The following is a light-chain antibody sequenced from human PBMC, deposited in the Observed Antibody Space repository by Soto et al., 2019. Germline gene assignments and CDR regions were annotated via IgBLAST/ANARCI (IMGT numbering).Light chain of an antibody. V-gene: IGKV1-13*02. CDR2: DAS. CDR1: QGIGSA. CDR3: KQFTSLLLS. J-gene: IGKJ4*01. Sequence: QLSQYPYSLSASVGDRVTISCRASQGIGSALAWYQQKPGKAPKVLIYDASSLKSGVPSRFSGSGSGTDFTLTICSLLPEDFVPYYSKQFTSLLLSVGRGTKVDIK.